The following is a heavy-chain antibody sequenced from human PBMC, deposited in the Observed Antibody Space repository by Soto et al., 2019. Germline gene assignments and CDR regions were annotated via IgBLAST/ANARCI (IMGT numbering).Heavy chain of an antibody. D-gene: IGHD3-3*01. Sequence: ASVKVSCKASGYTFTSYGISWVRQAPGQGPEWMGWISAYNGNTNYAQKLQGRVTMTTDTSTSTAYMELRSLRSDDTAVYYCARESRQRFLEWLLRPDAFDIWGQGTMVTVSS. CDR3: ARESRQRFLEWLLRPDAFDI. J-gene: IGHJ3*02. CDR1: GYTFTSYG. CDR2: ISAYNGNT. V-gene: IGHV1-18*01.